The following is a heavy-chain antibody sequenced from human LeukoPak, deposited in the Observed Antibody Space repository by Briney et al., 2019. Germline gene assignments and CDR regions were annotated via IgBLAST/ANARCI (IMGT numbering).Heavy chain of an antibody. CDR2: INPNSGGT. J-gene: IGHJ4*02. CDR3: ARATPGYSYGPIDY. Sequence: ASVKVSCKASGYTFTGYYMHWVRQAPGQGLEWMGWINPNSGGTNYAQKFQGRVTMTRDTSISTAYMELSRLRSDDTAVYYCARATPGYSYGPIDYWGQGTLVTVSS. CDR1: GYTFTGYY. V-gene: IGHV1-2*02. D-gene: IGHD5-18*01.